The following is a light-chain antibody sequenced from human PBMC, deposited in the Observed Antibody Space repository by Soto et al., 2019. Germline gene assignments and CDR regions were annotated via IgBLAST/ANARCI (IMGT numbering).Light chain of an antibody. CDR3: QQYYSTPRT. CDR2: WAS. J-gene: IGKJ1*01. CDR1: QTILYNSNKANY. Sequence: DIVMTQSPDSLAVSLGERATINCKSSQTILYNSNKANYLTWYQQKPGQPPKLLIYWASTRESGVPDRFSGSGSGTDFTLTISSLQAEDVAVYYCQQYYSTPRTFGQGTSVEIK. V-gene: IGKV4-1*01.